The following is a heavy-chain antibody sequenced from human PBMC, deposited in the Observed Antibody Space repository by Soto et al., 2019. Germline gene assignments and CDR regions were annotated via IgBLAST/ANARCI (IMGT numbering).Heavy chain of an antibody. D-gene: IGHD6-6*01. CDR2: IYSSESS. CDR1: GGSISSGGYY. Sequence: PSETLSLTCTVSGGSISSGGYYWNWIRQYPGRGLEWIGYIYSSESSYYNPSLKSRVIISLDTSKNQFALRLSSVTAADTAVYYCARGSSRNWFDPWGQGTLVTVSS. V-gene: IGHV4-31*03. CDR3: ARGSSRNWFDP. J-gene: IGHJ5*02.